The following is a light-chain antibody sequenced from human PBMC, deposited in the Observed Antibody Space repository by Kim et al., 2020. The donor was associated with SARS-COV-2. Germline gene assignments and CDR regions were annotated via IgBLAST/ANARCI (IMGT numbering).Light chain of an antibody. CDR3: QQYNSYSRT. Sequence: ASGGDRVTITRRASQSISNWLAWYQQKPGKAPKLLSYKASILESGVPSRFSGSGSGTEFTLFISSLQPDDFATYYCQQYNSYSRTFGQGTKVDIK. CDR2: KAS. CDR1: QSISNW. J-gene: IGKJ1*01. V-gene: IGKV1-5*03.